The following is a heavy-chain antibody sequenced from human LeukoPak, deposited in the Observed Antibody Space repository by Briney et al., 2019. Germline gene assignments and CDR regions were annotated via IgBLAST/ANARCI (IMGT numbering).Heavy chain of an antibody. D-gene: IGHD1-1*01. J-gene: IGHJ4*02. V-gene: IGHV4-34*01. CDR3: ARGGNWNPMDY. CDR2: INHSGST. CDR1: GGSFSGYY. Sequence: PSETLSLTCAVYGGSFSGYYWSWIRQPPGKGLEWIGEINHSGSTNYNPSLKSRVTISVDTSKNQFSLKLSSVTAADTAVYYCARGGNWNPMDYWGQGTLVTVSS.